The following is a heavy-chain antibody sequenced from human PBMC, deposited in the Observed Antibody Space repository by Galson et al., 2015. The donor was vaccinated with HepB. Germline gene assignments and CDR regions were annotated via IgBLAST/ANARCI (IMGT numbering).Heavy chain of an antibody. Sequence: SLRLSCAASRFTFSSYWMSWVRQAPGKGLEWVANIKQDGSEKYYVDSVKGRFTISRDNAKNSLYLQMNSLRAEDTAVYYCAGQIYDFWSGYLPKYYYGMDVWGQGTTVTVSS. CDR2: IKQDGSEK. J-gene: IGHJ6*02. CDR3: AGQIYDFWSGYLPKYYYGMDV. D-gene: IGHD3-3*01. V-gene: IGHV3-7*03. CDR1: RFTFSSYW.